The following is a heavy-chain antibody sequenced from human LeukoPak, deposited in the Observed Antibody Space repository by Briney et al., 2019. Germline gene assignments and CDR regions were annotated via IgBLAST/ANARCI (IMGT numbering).Heavy chain of an antibody. CDR1: GFTFSSYG. CDR3: ARLLEWWSLDY. J-gene: IGHJ4*02. CDR2: ISYDGSNK. Sequence: GGSLRLSSAASGFTFSSYGMHWVRQAPGKGLEWVAVISYDGSNKYYADSVKGRFTISRDNSKNTLYLQMNSLRAEDTAVYYCARLLEWWSLDYWGQGTLVTVSS. V-gene: IGHV3-30*03. D-gene: IGHD3-3*01.